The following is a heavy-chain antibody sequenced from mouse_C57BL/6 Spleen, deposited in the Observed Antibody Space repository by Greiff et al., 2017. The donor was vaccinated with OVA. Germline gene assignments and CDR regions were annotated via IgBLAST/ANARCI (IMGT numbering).Heavy chain of an antibody. D-gene: IGHD1-3*01. CDR1: GYTFTDYN. J-gene: IGHJ3*01. CDR2: INPNNGGT. V-gene: IGHV1-22*01. CDR3: ASFIYNYILY. Sequence: VQLQQSGPELVKPGASVKMSCKASGYTFTDYNMHWVKQSHGKSLEWIGYINPNNGGTSYNQKFKGKATLTVNKSTITAYMELHSLTSDDSAVSYFASFIYNYILYWGQGTWVTVSA.